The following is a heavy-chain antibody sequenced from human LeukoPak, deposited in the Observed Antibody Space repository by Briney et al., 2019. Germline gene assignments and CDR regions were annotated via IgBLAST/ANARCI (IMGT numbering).Heavy chain of an antibody. J-gene: IGHJ4*02. CDR2: INPNGGST. D-gene: IGHD1-26*01. V-gene: IGHV1-46*04. CDR3: PRDLSGSHRHFDY. CDR1: GYRFTSYY. Sequence: ASVKVSCKASGYRFTSYYIHWVRQAPGQGLEWMGVINPNGGSTTYAQNLQGRAIMTRDKSTSTVYMDLSSLRSEDTAVYYCPRDLSGSHRHFDYWGQGTLVTVSS.